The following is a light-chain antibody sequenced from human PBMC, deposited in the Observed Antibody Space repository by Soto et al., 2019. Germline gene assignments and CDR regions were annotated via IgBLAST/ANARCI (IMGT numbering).Light chain of an antibody. V-gene: IGKV1-39*01. J-gene: IGKJ1*01. Sequence: DIQMTQSPPSLSASVGDRITLTCRASQGFPTFLNWYQQKPGEVPRLLIYATSNLQSGVPARFSGSGSGTHFTLTISSLQPEDLAVYYCQQPYSAPWTFGLGTKVEIK. CDR3: QQPYSAPWT. CDR1: QGFPTF. CDR2: ATS.